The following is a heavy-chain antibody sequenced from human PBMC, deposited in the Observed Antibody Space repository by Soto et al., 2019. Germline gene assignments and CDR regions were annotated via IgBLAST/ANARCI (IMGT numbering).Heavy chain of an antibody. Sequence: ASVKVSCKASGYTFTSYGISWVRQAPGQGLEWMGWINAGNGSTKYSQKFQGRVTMTRDTSASTAYMELSSLRSEDTAVYYCARVSTTGTTWYSYYYGMDVWGQGTTVTV. CDR3: ARVSTTGTTWYSYYYGMDV. CDR1: GYTFTSYG. V-gene: IGHV1-18*01. D-gene: IGHD1-1*01. J-gene: IGHJ6*02. CDR2: INAGNGST.